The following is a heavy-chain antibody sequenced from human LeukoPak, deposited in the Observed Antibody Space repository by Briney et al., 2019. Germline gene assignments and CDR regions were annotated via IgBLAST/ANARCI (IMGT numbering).Heavy chain of an antibody. Sequence: KPSXXLSLTCTVSGGSISSGSYYWRWIRQPAGKGLEWIGRIYTSGSTNYNPSRKSRFTITVDRDKNPFSLKLSSVTAADTAVYYCARESSGSYYSYYFDYWGQGTLVTVSS. CDR2: IYTSGST. CDR3: ARESSGSYYSYYFDY. D-gene: IGHD3-10*01. CDR1: GGSISSGSYY. V-gene: IGHV4-61*02. J-gene: IGHJ4*02.